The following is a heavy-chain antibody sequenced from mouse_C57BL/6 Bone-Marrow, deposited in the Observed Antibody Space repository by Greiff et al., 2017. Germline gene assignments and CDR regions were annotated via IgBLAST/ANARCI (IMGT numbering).Heavy chain of an antibody. V-gene: IGHV14-4*01. D-gene: IGHD1-1*01. Sequence: VQLQQSGAELVRPGASVKLSCTASGFNIKDDYMHWVKQRPEQGLEWIGWIDPENGDTEYASKFQGKATITADTSSNTAYLQLSSLTSEDTAVYYCTTDRYYGSSYYWGQGTTLTVAS. CDR3: TTDRYYGSSYY. CDR2: IDPENGDT. J-gene: IGHJ2*01. CDR1: GFNIKDDY.